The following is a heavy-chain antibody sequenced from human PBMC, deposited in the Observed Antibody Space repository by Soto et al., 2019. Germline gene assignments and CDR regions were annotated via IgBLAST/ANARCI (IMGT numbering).Heavy chain of an antibody. Sequence: SVKVSCKASGGTFSSYAISWVRQAPGQGLEGMGGIIRIFSTANYAQKFKGRVTITADESTSTAYMELSSLRSEDTAVYYCARDSPMACMDVWGQGTTGTVPS. CDR2: IIRIFSTA. CDR1: GGTFSSYA. J-gene: IGHJ6*02. V-gene: IGHV1-69*13. CDR3: ARDSPMACMDV. D-gene: IGHD3-10*01.